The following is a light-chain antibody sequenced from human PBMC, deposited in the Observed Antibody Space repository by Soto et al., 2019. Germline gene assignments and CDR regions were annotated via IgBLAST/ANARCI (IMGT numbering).Light chain of an antibody. V-gene: IGKV1-5*01. CDR3: QQQNSYPFT. CDR1: QSISSW. J-gene: IGKJ3*01. CDR2: AAS. Sequence: DIQMTQSPSTLSASVGDRVTITCRASQSISSWLAWYQQKPGKAPKLLIYAASSLESGVPSRFSGGGSGTEFTRTNSRLQPDDLATYYCQQQNSYPFTFGPGTKVDIK.